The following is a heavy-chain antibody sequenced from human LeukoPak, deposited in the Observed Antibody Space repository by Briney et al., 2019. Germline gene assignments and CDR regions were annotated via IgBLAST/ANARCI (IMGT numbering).Heavy chain of an antibody. CDR2: ISGSGGST. J-gene: IGHJ4*02. CDR3: AKGEYSSGWYVSYFDY. CDR1: GFTFSSYA. Sequence: GGSLRLSCAASGFTFSSYAMSWVRQAPGKGLEWVSAISGSGGSTYYADSVKGRFTISRDNSKNTLYLQMNSLRAEDTAVYYCAKGEYSSGWYVSYFDYWGQGTLVTVSS. V-gene: IGHV3-23*01. D-gene: IGHD6-19*01.